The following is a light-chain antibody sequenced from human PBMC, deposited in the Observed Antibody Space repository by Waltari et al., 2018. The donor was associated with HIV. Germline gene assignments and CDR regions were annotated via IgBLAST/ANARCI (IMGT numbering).Light chain of an antibody. Sequence: QSALTQPRSVSGSPGQSVTFSCTGTSSDVGGDNSVSWYQPHPGKAPKLMIYDVSKRPSGVPDRFSGSKSGNTASLTISGLQAEDEADYYCCSYAGSYTRFGGGTKLTVL. CDR3: CSYAGSYTR. CDR2: DVS. J-gene: IGLJ2*01. V-gene: IGLV2-11*01. CDR1: SSDVGGDNS.